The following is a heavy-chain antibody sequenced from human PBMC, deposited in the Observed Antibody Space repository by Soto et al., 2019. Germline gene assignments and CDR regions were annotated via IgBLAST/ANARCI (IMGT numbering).Heavy chain of an antibody. CDR3: ARGPRVPPRFDY. Sequence: LRLSCTASGFTVSGNYMSWVRQAPGKGLEWVSVIFDYGSTYYADSVRGRFTSSRDNSKNTVFLQMNSLRSEDTAVYYCARGPRVPPRFDYWGQGTLVTVSS. J-gene: IGHJ4*02. V-gene: IGHV3-53*05. CDR1: GFTVSGNY. CDR2: IFDYGST.